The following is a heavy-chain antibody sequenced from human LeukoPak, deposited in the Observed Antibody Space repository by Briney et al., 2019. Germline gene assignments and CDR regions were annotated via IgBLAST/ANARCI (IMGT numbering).Heavy chain of an antibody. J-gene: IGHJ6*03. CDR3: ASGAYIYYYMDV. D-gene: IGHD2-2*02. CDR1: GGSIRSSSYY. V-gene: IGHV4-39*07. Sequence: SETLSLTCTVSGGSIRSSSYYWGWLRQPPGKGLEWIVSIYYSGSTYYNPSLKSRVTISVDTSKNQFSLKLSSVTAADTAVYYCASGAYIYYYMDVWGKGTTVTISS. CDR2: IYYSGST.